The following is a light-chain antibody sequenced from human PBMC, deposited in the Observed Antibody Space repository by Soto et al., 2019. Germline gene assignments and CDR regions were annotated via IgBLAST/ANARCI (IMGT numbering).Light chain of an antibody. CDR1: QSVSSN. CDR3: QQRSNWPPIT. V-gene: IGKV3-11*01. Sequence: EIVISQSPSTLSVSPGERATLSCRASQSVSSNLAWYQQKPGQAPRLLIYSASTRATGIPARFSGSGSGTDFTLTISSLEPEDFAVYYCQQRSNWPPITFGQGTRLEI. J-gene: IGKJ5*01. CDR2: SAS.